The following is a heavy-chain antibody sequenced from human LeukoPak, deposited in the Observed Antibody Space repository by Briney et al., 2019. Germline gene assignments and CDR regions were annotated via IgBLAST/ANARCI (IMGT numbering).Heavy chain of an antibody. D-gene: IGHD2-15*01. Sequence: SETLSLTCTVSGGSISSTSYYWSWIRQPPGKGLEWIGEINHSGSTNYNPSLKSRVTISVDTSKNQFSLKLSSVTTADTAVYYCARRVHLTPRITRGGWTSYFDLWGRGTLVTVSS. CDR3: ARRVHLTPRITRGGWTSYFDL. V-gene: IGHV4-39*07. CDR1: GGSISSTSYY. CDR2: INHSGST. J-gene: IGHJ2*01.